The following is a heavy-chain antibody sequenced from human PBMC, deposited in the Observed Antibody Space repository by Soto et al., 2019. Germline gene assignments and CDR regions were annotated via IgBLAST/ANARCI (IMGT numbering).Heavy chain of an antibody. V-gene: IGHV3-7*04. D-gene: IGHD7-27*01. Sequence: EVQLVESGGGLVQPGGSLRLSCEASGFTFGTYWMTWVRQPPGKGLECVADIKPDGSERYYVDSVKGRFTISRDNAKNSLYLHMNSLRAEDTAVYSCATDPNWEHYWGQGTLVTVSS. J-gene: IGHJ4*02. CDR2: IKPDGSER. CDR3: ATDPNWEHY. CDR1: GFTFGTYW.